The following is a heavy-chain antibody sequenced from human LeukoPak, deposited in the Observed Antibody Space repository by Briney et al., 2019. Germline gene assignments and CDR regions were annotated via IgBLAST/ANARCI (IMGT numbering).Heavy chain of an antibody. CDR1: GGTFSSYA. V-gene: IGHV1-18*01. CDR2: ISAYNGNT. Sequence: ASVKVSCKASGGTFSSYAISWVRQAPGQGLEWMGWISAYNGNTNYAQKLQGRVTMTTDTSTSTAYMELRSLRSDDTAVYYCAIDYGDYVDAFNIWGQGTMVTVSS. J-gene: IGHJ3*02. CDR3: AIDYGDYVDAFNI. D-gene: IGHD4-17*01.